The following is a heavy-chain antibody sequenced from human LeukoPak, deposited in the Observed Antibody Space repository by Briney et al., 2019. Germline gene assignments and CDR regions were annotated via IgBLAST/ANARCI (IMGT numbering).Heavy chain of an antibody. CDR3: ARGIVVVPAARAHWFDP. CDR2: IYHSGST. CDR1: GGSISSGGYY. D-gene: IGHD2-2*01. V-gene: IGHV4-30-2*01. J-gene: IGHJ5*02. Sequence: SQTLSLTCTVSGGSISSGGYYWSWIRQPPGKGLEWIGYIYHSGSTYYNPSLKSRVTISVDRSKNQFSLKLSSVTAADTAVYYCARGIVVVPAARAHWFDPWGQGTLVTVSS.